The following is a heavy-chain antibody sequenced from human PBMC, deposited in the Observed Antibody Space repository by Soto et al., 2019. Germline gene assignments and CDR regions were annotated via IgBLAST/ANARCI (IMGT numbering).Heavy chain of an antibody. J-gene: IGHJ4*02. CDR1: GGSISSGGYY. CDR2: IYYSGST. CDR3: ARDRGSGYEPYYFDY. D-gene: IGHD5-12*01. V-gene: IGHV4-31*03. Sequence: SETLSLTCTVSGGSISSGGYYWSWIRQHPGKGLEWIGYIYYSGSTYYNPSLKSRVTISVDTSKNQFSLKLSSVTAADTAVYYCARDRGSGYEPYYFDYWGQGTLVTVSS.